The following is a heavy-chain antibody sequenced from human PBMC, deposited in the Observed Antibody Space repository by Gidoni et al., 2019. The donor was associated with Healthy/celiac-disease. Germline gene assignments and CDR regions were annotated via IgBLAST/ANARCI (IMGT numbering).Heavy chain of an antibody. CDR3: ARGRKRYCSSTSCYTSRRFDS. J-gene: IGHJ5*01. D-gene: IGHD2-2*02. CDR2: INHSGST. Sequence: GLEWIGEINHSGSTNYNPSLKSRFTISVDTSKNQFSLKLSSVTAADTAVYYCARGRKRYCSSTSCYTSRRFDSWGQGTLVTVSS. V-gene: IGHV4-34*01.